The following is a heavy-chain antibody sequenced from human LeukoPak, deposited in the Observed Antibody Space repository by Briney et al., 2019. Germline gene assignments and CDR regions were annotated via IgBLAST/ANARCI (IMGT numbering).Heavy chain of an antibody. V-gene: IGHV1-18*01. CDR3: ARAPLPPTMIVVVITHEAVDY. D-gene: IGHD3-22*01. CDR2: ISAYNGNT. CDR1: GYTFTSYG. Sequence: ASVKVSCKASGYTFTSYGISWVRQAPGQGLEWMGWISAYNGNTNYAQKLQGRVTMTTDTSTSTAYMELRSLRSDDTAVYYCARAPLPPTMIVVVITHEAVDYWGREPWSPSPQ. J-gene: IGHJ4*02.